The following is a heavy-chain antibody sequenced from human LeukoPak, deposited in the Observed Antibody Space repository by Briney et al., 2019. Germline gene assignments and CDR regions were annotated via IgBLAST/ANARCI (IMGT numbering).Heavy chain of an antibody. Sequence: AGGSLRLSCAASGFTFSIHGMHWVRQAPGKGLEWLSYISYDGSNIQYAGSVRGRFTISRDNSKNTLYLEMNTLRVEDTAVYHCTNKDYYGSQSFAFDIWGQGTMVTASS. V-gene: IGHV3-30*02. CDR3: TNKDYYGSQSFAFDI. J-gene: IGHJ3*02. D-gene: IGHD3-10*01. CDR2: ISYDGSNI. CDR1: GFTFSIHG.